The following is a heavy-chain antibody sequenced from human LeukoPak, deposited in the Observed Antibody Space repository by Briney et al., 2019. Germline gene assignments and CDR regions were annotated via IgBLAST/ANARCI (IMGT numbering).Heavy chain of an antibody. J-gene: IGHJ1*01. CDR2: FDPEDGET. CDR1: GYTLTELS. Sequence: ASVKVSCKVSGYTLTELSMHWVRQAPGKGLEWMGGFDPEDGETIYAQKFQGRVTITRNTSISTAYMELSSLRSEDTAVYYCARGGSGGYFQHWGQGTLVTVSS. D-gene: IGHD1-26*01. CDR3: ARGGSGGYFQH. V-gene: IGHV1-24*01.